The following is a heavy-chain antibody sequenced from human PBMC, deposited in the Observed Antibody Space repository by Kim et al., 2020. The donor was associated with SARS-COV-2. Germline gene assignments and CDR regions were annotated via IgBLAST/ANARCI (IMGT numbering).Heavy chain of an antibody. CDR2: IYSGGST. V-gene: IGHV3-53*01. D-gene: IGHD3-10*01. Sequence: GGSLRLSCAASGFTVSSNYMSWDRQAPGKGLEWVSVIYSGGSTYYADSVKGRFTISRDNSKNTLYLQMNSLRAEDTAVYYCARGDTIRGMDVWGQGTTVTVSS. CDR1: GFTVSSNY. CDR3: ARGDTIRGMDV. J-gene: IGHJ6*02.